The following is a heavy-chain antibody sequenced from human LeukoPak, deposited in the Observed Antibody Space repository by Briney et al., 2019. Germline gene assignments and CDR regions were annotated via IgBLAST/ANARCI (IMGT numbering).Heavy chain of an antibody. D-gene: IGHD3-22*01. CDR3: ARGHNYYDSSGYFDY. Sequence: PSETLSLTCTVSGGSISSYYWSWIRQPPGKGLEWIGYIYYSGSTNYNPSLKSRVTISVDTSKNQFSLKLSSVTAADTAVYYCARGHNYYDSSGYFDYWGQGTLVTVSS. CDR1: GGSISSYY. J-gene: IGHJ4*02. CDR2: IYYSGST. V-gene: IGHV4-59*01.